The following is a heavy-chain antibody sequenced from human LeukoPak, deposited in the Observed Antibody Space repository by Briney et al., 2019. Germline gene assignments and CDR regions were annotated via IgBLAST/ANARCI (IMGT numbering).Heavy chain of an antibody. CDR2: INESAST. D-gene: IGHD1-1*01. CDR3: ARRIWRYLYYFGMDV. V-gene: IGHV4-34*01. Sequence: PETLSLTRTLSLGPLSHYYWTLIRQHPRAGLEWIGEINESASTNYDPPLKSRVTTSVHAPKNPFSLNLTSVTAADTPVYYCARRIWRYLYYFGMDVWGQGTSVTVSS. CDR1: LGPLSHYY. J-gene: IGHJ6*01.